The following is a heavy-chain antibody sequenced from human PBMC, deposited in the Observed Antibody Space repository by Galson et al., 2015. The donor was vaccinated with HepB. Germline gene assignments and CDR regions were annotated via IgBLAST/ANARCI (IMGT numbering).Heavy chain of an antibody. J-gene: IGHJ4*02. CDR2: ISGSGGST. Sequence: SLRLSCAASGFTFSSYAMHWVRQAPGKGLEWVSAISGSGGSTYYADSVKGRFTISRDNSKNTLYLQMNSLRAEDTAVYYCARQFGDPIVRADYFDYWGQGTLVTVSS. CDR3: ARQFGDPIVRADYFDY. V-gene: IGHV3-23*01. D-gene: IGHD3-10*01. CDR1: GFTFSSYA.